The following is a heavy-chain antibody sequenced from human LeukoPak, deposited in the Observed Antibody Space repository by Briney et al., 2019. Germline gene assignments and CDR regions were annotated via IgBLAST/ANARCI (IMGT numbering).Heavy chain of an antibody. CDR3: ARSPDYTYWYFDL. D-gene: IGHD4-11*01. CDR1: GGSFKFYY. V-gene: IGHV4-59*07. CDR2: MSYSGST. J-gene: IGHJ2*01. Sequence: WDTLSHPCTVSGGSFKFYYGMGMGQPPGEGLFCSGYMSYSGSTDYNPSLKSRVTVSIDRSRTYFSLRLSSATVADTAVYYCARSPDYTYWYFDLWGRGTLVTVSS.